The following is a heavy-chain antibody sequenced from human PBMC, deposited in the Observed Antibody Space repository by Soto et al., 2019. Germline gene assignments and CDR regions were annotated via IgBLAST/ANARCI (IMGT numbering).Heavy chain of an antibody. CDR3: ARHDLRGGAYDS. J-gene: IGHJ4*02. D-gene: IGHD3-10*01. Sequence: QVQLQESGPGLVKPSETLSLTCSVSAGSISGYYWSWIRQPPGKGLECIGYTRYSESTSYNPSLMIRLILSVDPSNNQFSLKLSSVTAADTAVYYCARHDLRGGAYDSWGQGTLVTVSS. CDR1: AGSISGYY. CDR2: TRYSEST. V-gene: IGHV4-59*08.